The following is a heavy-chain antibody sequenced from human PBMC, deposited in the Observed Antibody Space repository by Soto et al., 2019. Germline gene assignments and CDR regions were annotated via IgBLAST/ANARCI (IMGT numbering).Heavy chain of an antibody. Sequence: GGSLRLSCAASGFTFSSYSMNWVRQAPGKGLEWVSSISSSSSYIYYADSVKGRFTISRDNAKNSLYLQMNSLRAEDTAVYYCAREFAPPTSFYDSWGQGTLVTGSS. CDR3: AREFAPPTSFYDS. CDR2: ISSSSSYI. D-gene: IGHD2-2*01. J-gene: IGHJ4*02. V-gene: IGHV3-21*01. CDR1: GFTFSSYS.